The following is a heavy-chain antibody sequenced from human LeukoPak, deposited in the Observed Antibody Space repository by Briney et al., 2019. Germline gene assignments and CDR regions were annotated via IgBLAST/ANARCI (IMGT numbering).Heavy chain of an antibody. CDR1: GGSISSGGYY. CDR2: IYYSGST. V-gene: IGHV4-31*03. CDR3: ARSGGDYYNWFDP. J-gene: IGHJ5*02. D-gene: IGHD2-21*02. Sequence: PSESLSLTCTVSGGSISSGGYYWSWIRQHPGKGLEWIGYIYYSGSTYYNPSLKSRVTISVDTSKNQFSLKLSSVTAADTAVYYCARSGGDYYNWFDPWGQGTLVIVSS.